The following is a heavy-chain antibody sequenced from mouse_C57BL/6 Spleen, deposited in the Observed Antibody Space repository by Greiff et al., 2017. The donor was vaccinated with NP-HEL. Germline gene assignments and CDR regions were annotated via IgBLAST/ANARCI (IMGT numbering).Heavy chain of an antibody. J-gene: IGHJ1*03. Sequence: QVQLQQSGAELVRPGASVTLSCKASGYTFTDYEMHWVKQTPVHGLEWIGAIDPETGGTAYNQKFKGKAILTADKSSSTAYMELRSLTSEDSAVYYCTRRWGSSYGYWYFDVWGTGTTVTVSS. CDR3: TRRWGSSYGYWYFDV. V-gene: IGHV1-15*01. CDR2: IDPETGGT. D-gene: IGHD1-1*01. CDR1: GYTFTDYE.